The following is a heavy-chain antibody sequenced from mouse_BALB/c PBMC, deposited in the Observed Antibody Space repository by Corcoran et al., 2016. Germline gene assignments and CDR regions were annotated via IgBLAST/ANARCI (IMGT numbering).Heavy chain of an antibody. D-gene: IGHD2-2*01. Sequence: QIQLVQSGPELKKPGETVKISCKAAGYTFTNYGMIWVKQAPGKGLKWMGWINTYTGEPTYADDFKGRFAFSLETYASTAYLQINNLKNEDMATYFCARWDYGYDVLDYWGQGTTLTVSS. CDR1: GYTFTNYG. CDR2: INTYTGEP. J-gene: IGHJ2*01. CDR3: ARWDYGYDVLDY. V-gene: IGHV9-1*02.